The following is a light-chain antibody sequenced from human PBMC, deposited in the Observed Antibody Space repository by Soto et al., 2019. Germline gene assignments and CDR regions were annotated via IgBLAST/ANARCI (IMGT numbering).Light chain of an antibody. V-gene: IGKV1-39*01. CDR1: QSISTY. J-gene: IGKJ2*02. Sequence: DIQMTQSPSSLSASVGDRVTITCRASQSISTYLNWYQQKVGKAPKLLIYAASSLQRGVPSRFSGSGSGSDFALTISSLQPEDFPTYYCQQSFSTPRTFGQGTKLDIK. CDR3: QQSFSTPRT. CDR2: AAS.